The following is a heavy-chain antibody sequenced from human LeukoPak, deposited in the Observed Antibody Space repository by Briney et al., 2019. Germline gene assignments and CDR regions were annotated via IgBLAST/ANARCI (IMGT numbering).Heavy chain of an antibody. CDR3: ARGNRGCSTSCYADY. J-gene: IGHJ4*02. CDR2: ISAYNGNT. V-gene: IGHV1-18*01. D-gene: IGHD2-2*01. Sequence: GASVKVSCKASGYTFTSYGISWVRQAPGQGLEWMGWISAYNGNTNYAQKLQGRVTMTTDTSTSTAYMELRSLRSDDTAVYYCARGNRGCSTSCYADYWGQGTLVTVSS. CDR1: GYTFTSYG.